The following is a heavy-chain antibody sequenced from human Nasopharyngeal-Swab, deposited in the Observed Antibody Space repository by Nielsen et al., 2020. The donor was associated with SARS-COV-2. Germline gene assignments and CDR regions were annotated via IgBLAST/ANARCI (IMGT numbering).Heavy chain of an antibody. D-gene: IGHD3-10*01. V-gene: IGHV4-4*07. CDR2: IYTSGST. Sequence: SETLSLTCTVSGGSISSYYWSWIRQPAGKGLEWIGRIYTSGSTNYNPSLKSRVTMSVDTSKNQFSLKLSSMTAADTAVYYCARESLHYYGSGSYYNVLDYWGQGTLVTVSS. CDR3: ARESLHYYGSGSYYNVLDY. J-gene: IGHJ4*02. CDR1: GGSISSYY.